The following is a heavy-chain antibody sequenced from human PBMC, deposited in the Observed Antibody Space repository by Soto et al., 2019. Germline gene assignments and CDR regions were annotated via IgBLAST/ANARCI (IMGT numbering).Heavy chain of an antibody. CDR1: GYIFTAYS. Sequence: SVKVSCKASGYIFTAYSYHWVRQAPGQGLERMGWVNPNSGDTIYAQKFQGRVTLTSDTSVTTLYMELFTLTSDDTAVYYCAREASPVISLDYWGQGTLVIVSS. D-gene: IGHD2-21*01. CDR3: AREASPVISLDY. CDR2: VNPNSGDT. J-gene: IGHJ4*02. V-gene: IGHV1-2*02.